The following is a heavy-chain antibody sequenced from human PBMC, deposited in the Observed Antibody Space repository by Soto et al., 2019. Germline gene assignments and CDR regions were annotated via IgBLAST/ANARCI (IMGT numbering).Heavy chain of an antibody. J-gene: IGHJ6*02. CDR2: IDPSDSYT. CDR1: GYSFTSYW. D-gene: IGHD3-22*01. CDR3: ARLRDLYYYDSSGYPTYGMDV. Sequence: PGESLKISCKGSGYSFTSYWISWVRQMPGKGLEWMGRIDPSDSYTNYSPSFQGHVTISADKSISTAYLQWSSLKASDTAMYYCARLRDLYYYDSSGYPTYGMDVWGQGTTVTVSS. V-gene: IGHV5-10-1*01.